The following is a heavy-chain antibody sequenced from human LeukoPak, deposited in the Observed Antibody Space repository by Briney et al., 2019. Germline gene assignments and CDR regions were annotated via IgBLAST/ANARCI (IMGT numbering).Heavy chain of an antibody. V-gene: IGHV3-20*04. Sequence: GGSLRLSCTASGFAFDEHGMSWIRQVPGKGLGWVSGINWSGGSTGYADPLRGRFTISRDNAKNSLYLQMDSLRAEDTALYYCARAPITSPFYFDYWGQGTLVTVSS. CDR3: ARAPITSPFYFDY. J-gene: IGHJ4*02. CDR2: INWSGGST. D-gene: IGHD2-2*01. CDR1: GFAFDEHG.